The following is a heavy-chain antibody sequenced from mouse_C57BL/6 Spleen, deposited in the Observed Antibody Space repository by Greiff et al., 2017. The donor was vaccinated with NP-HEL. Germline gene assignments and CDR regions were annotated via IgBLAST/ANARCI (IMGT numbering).Heavy chain of an antibody. V-gene: IGHV6-3*01. CDR1: GFTFSNYW. D-gene: IGHD2-3*01. J-gene: IGHJ3*01. CDR2: IRLKSDNYAT. Sequence: EVKLVESGGGLVQPGGSMKLSCVASGFTFSNYWMNWVRQSPEKGLEWVAQIRLKSDNYATHYAESVKGRFTISRDDSKSSVYLQMNNLRAEDTGIYYCTHDGYYGLFAYWGQGTLVTVSA. CDR3: THDGYYGLFAY.